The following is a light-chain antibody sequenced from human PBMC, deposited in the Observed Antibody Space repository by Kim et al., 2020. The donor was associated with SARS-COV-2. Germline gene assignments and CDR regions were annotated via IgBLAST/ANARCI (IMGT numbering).Light chain of an antibody. CDR3: QQYYSTPPS. J-gene: IGKJ2*03. Sequence: DIVMTQSPDSLAVSLGERATLNCKSSQTVLYNSNNKNYLAWYQQKPGQAPKLLIYWASIWESGVSDRFSGSGSETDFTLTISSLQAEDVAVYYCQQYYSTPPSFGQGTKLDI. CDR1: QTVLYNSNNKNY. V-gene: IGKV4-1*01. CDR2: WAS.